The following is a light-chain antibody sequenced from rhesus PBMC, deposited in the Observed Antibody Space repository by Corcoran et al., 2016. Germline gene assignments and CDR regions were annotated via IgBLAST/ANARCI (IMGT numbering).Light chain of an antibody. CDR3: QVWDTSRDQYI. V-gene: IGLV3-44*01. CDR2: FAD. Sequence: SYDLTQPPSVSVSPGQTARITCGGDNIGNNNVHWYQQKPPQAPLLVIYFADERPSGIPGRFSGSKSATTATRTISGGEAGEDADYFCQVWDTSRDQYIFGGGTRLTV. J-gene: IGLJ1*01. CDR1: NIGNNN.